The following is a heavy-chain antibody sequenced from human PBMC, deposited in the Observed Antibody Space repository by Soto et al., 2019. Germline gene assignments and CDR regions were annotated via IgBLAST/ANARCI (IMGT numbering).Heavy chain of an antibody. CDR2: ISFDGRYY. CDR3: ARAYFSPTSCYHHGGPQYIEYYGFDV. V-gene: IGHV3-30*04. D-gene: IGHD2-2*01. J-gene: IGHJ6*02. Sequence: QVQLVESGGGVAQPGKSLRLSCVASGFNLRGYAFQWVRQAPGKGLEWVAHISFDGRYYSYADAVKGRFTISRDNSLNTVFLQMNTLGREDTAVYFCARAYFSPTSCYHHGGPQYIEYYGFDVWGQGTTVTVSS. CDR1: GFNLRGYA.